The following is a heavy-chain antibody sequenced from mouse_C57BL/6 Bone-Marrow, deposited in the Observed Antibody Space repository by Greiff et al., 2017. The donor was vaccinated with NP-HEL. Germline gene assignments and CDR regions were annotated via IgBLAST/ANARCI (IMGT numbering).Heavy chain of an antibody. V-gene: IGHV1-55*01. D-gene: IGHD2-14*01. CDR1: GYTFTSYW. CDR3: VRRHDEGYAMDY. CDR2: IYPGSGST. Sequence: VQLQQPGAELVKPGASVKMSCKASGYTFTSYWITWVKQRPGQGLEWIGDIYPGSGSTNYNEKFKSKVTLTVDTSSSTTYMQLSRLTSEDSAVYYCVRRHDEGYAMDYWGQGTSVTVSS. J-gene: IGHJ4*01.